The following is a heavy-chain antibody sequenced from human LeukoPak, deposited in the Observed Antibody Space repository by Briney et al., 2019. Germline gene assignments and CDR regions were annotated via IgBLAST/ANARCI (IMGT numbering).Heavy chain of an antibody. J-gene: IGHJ4*02. CDR1: GFTFSRYG. D-gene: IGHD6-19*01. Sequence: HPGGSLRLSCAASGFTFSRYGMHWVRQAPGKGLEWVAFIRYGGSDKSYADSVKGRFTISRDNSKNTLYLQMNSLRAEDTAMYYCAKIGAVAGHFDYWGQGTLVTVSS. CDR2: IRYGGSDK. V-gene: IGHV3-30*02. CDR3: AKIGAVAGHFDY.